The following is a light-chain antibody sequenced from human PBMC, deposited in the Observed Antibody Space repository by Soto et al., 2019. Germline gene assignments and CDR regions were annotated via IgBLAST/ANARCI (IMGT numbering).Light chain of an antibody. CDR3: QQYNSYSWT. J-gene: IGKJ1*01. CDR1: QDLSTW. CDR2: AAS. V-gene: IGKV1-5*01. Sequence: DVQMTQSPSTLSASIGDRVTITCRASQDLSTWLAWYQQKPGKAPRLLIYAASSLQSGVPSRFSGSGSGAEFTLTISSLQPDDFATYYCQQYNSYSWTFGQGTKVDIK.